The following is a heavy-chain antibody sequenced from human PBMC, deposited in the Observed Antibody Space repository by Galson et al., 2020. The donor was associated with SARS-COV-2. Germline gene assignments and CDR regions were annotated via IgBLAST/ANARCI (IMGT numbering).Heavy chain of an antibody. CDR1: GFTFSRYG. CDR2: TSATT. Sequence: GESLKISCVASGFTFSRYGMSWVRQAPGQGLDWVATTSATTYYADSVRRRFIISRDDSKNTLYLQMNGLSADDTAVYYCAKGFVRGIGYMDVWGPGTTVTVSS. CDR3: AKGFVRGIGYMDV. D-gene: IGHD3-10*02. V-gene: IGHV3-23*01. J-gene: IGHJ6*03.